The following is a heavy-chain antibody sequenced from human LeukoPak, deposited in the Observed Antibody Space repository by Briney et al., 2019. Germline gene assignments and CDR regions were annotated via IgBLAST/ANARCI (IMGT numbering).Heavy chain of an antibody. CDR1: GFTFSSYW. J-gene: IGHJ4*02. V-gene: IGHV3-7*04. CDR3: TRVGYIDEGIDY. Sequence: QSGGSLRLSCAASGFTFSSYWMSWVRQAPGKGLEWVANIKQDGSEKYYVDSAKGRFTISRDNAKNSLYLQMNSLRAEDTAIYYCTRVGYIDEGIDYWGQGTLVTVSS. D-gene: IGHD5-24*01. CDR2: IKQDGSEK.